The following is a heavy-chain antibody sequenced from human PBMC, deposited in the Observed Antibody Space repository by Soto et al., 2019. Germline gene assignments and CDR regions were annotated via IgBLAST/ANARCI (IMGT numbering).Heavy chain of an antibody. Sequence: QVQLEQWGAGLLKPSETLCLACAVYGGSFSDYYWSWIRQPPGKGLEWIGEINHSGSSNYNPSLKSRVTISVDTSNNQFFLKLSSVTAADTAVYYCASQGGYYIDYWGQGTLVTVSS. CDR2: INHSGSS. CDR3: ASQGGYYIDY. J-gene: IGHJ4*02. CDR1: GGSFSDYY. V-gene: IGHV4-34*01. D-gene: IGHD1-26*01.